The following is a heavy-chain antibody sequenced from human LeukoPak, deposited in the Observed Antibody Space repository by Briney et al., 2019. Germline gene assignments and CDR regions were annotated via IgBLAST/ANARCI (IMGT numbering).Heavy chain of an antibody. V-gene: IGHV5-51*01. CDR1: GYSFTSYW. D-gene: IGHD2-2*01. CDR3: ARWEGYCSSTSCSNRGFDY. J-gene: IGHJ4*02. Sequence: GESLKISCKGSGYSFTSYWIGWVRQMPGKGLEWMGFIYPGDSDTRYSPSFQGQVTISADKSISTAYLQWSSLKASDTAMYYCARWEGYCSSTSCSNRGFDYWGQGTLVTVSS. CDR2: IYPGDSDT.